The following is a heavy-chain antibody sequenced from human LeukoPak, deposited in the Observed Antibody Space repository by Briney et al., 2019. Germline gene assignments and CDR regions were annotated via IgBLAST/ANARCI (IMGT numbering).Heavy chain of an antibody. CDR3: AKDVGYCSSTSCYTFDY. CDR2: ISGSGGST. CDR1: GFTFSSYA. D-gene: IGHD2-2*02. V-gene: IGHV3-23*01. J-gene: IGHJ4*02. Sequence: GGSLRLSCAASGFTFSSYAMSWVRQAPGKGLEWVSAISGSGGSTYYADSVKGRFAISRDNSKNTLYLQMNSLRAEDMAVYYCAKDVGYCSSTSCYTFDYWGQGTLVTVSS.